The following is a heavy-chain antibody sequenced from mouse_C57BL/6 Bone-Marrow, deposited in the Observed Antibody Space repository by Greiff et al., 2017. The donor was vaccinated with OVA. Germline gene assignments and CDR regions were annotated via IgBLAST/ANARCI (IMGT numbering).Heavy chain of an antibody. Sequence: QVQLQQPGAELVKPGASVTLSCKASGYTFTSYWMHWVKQRPGQGLEWIGMIHPNSGSTNYNEKFKSKATLTVDKSSSTAYMQLSSLTSEDSAVDYCARQGYYGSEKRYYYAMDYWGQGTSVTVSS. CDR3: ARQGYYGSEKRYYYAMDY. J-gene: IGHJ4*01. D-gene: IGHD1-1*01. CDR2: IHPNSGST. V-gene: IGHV1-64*01. CDR1: GYTFTSYW.